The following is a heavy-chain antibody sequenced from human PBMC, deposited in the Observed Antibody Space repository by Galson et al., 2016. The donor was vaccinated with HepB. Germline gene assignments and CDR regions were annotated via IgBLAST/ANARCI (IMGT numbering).Heavy chain of an antibody. CDR3: AKDEGWAAAGRYYFDY. V-gene: IGHV3-23*01. D-gene: IGHD6-13*01. CDR1: GFTFSNYA. Sequence: SLRLSCAASGFTFSNYAMSWVRQAPGKGLEWGSGISGSGGSRYYADSVKGRFTISRDNSKNTLFLQMHSLRAEDTAVYYCAKDEGWAAAGRYYFDYWGQGTLVTVSS. J-gene: IGHJ4*02. CDR2: ISGSGGSR.